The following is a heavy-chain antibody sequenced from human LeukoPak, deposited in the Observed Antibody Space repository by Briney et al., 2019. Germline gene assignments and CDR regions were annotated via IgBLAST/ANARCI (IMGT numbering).Heavy chain of an antibody. V-gene: IGHV4-59*01. CDR1: GGSISSYY. J-gene: IGHJ6*03. CDR2: IYYSGST. Sequence: PSETLSLTCTVSGGSISSYYWSWIRQPPGKGLEWIGYIYYSGSTNYNPSLKSRVTISVDTSKNQFSLKLSSVTAADTAVYYFAREGRYYYMDVWGKGTTVTVSS. CDR3: AREGRYYYMDV.